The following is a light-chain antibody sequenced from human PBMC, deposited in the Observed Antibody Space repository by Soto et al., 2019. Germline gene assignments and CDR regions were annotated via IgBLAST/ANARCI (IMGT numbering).Light chain of an antibody. J-gene: IGKJ2*01. V-gene: IGKV3-20*01. CDR3: QQYGSSPPRT. Sequence: EIVLTQSPGTLSLSPGERATLSCRASQSVSSSYLAWYQQKPGQAPRLLIYGASSRATGIPDMFSGSGSGTDFTLTICRLEPEDFAVYYCQQYGSSPPRTFGQGTKLEIK. CDR2: GAS. CDR1: QSVSSSY.